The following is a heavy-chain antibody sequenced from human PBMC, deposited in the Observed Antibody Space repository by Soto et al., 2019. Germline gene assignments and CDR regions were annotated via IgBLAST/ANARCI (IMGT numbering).Heavy chain of an antibody. V-gene: IGHV3-30*03. Sequence: QVQLVESGGGVVQPGRSLRLSCAASGFTFSNYAMHWVRQAPGKGLEWVAVISYDGSNKYYADSVKGRVTISRDNSKNTLFLQMNSLRAEDTAVYYCAMLANDGPELIWGQGTLVTVSS. J-gene: IGHJ4*02. CDR2: ISYDGSNK. CDR3: AMLANDGPELI. D-gene: IGHD1-1*01. CDR1: GFTFSNYA.